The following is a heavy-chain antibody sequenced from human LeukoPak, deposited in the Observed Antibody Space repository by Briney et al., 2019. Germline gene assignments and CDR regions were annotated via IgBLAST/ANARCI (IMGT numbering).Heavy chain of an antibody. V-gene: IGHV1-46*01. CDR1: GGTFSSYA. J-gene: IGHJ4*02. Sequence: ASVKVSCKASGGTFSSYAISWVRQAPGQGLEWMGIINPSGGSTSYAQKFQGRVTMTRDMSTSTVYMELSSLRSEDTAVYYCARLAYSGYDYWGQGTLVTVSS. CDR3: ARLAYSGYDY. CDR2: INPSGGST. D-gene: IGHD5-12*01.